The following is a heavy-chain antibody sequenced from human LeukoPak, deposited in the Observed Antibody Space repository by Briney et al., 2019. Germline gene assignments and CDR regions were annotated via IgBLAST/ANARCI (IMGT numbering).Heavy chain of an antibody. CDR3: ARGGFYCGGDCYVDY. D-gene: IGHD2-21*02. CDR1: GGSFSPYY. Sequence: PSETLSLTCAVYGGSFSPYYWSWIRQPPGKGLEWIGEIKHSGSTNYNPSLKSRVTISVDTSKNQFSLRLSSVTAADTAVYYCARGGFYCGGDCYVDYWGQGTLVTVSS. CDR2: IKHSGST. V-gene: IGHV4-34*01. J-gene: IGHJ4*02.